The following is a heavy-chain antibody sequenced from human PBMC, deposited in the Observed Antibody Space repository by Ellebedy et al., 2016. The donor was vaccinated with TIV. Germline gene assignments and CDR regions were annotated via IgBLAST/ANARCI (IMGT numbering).Heavy chain of an antibody. CDR2: INAGNGDT. J-gene: IGHJ6*02. V-gene: IGHV1-3*01. D-gene: IGHD3-3*01. CDR1: GYTLTSYA. CDR3: ARAYYDFWSAGEFYYYYGMDV. Sequence: ASVKVSCKASGYTLTSYAMHWVRQAPGQRLEWMGWINAGNGDTKYSQKFQGRVTMTRDTSTSTVYMELSSLRSDDTAVYYCARAYYDFWSAGEFYYYYGMDVWGQGTTVTVSS.